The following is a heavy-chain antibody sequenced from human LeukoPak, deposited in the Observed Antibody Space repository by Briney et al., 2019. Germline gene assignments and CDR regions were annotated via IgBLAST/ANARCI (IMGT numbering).Heavy chain of an antibody. CDR3: AKGDDFMITSADY. CDR2: ISGSGGST. CDR1: GFTFSSYA. V-gene: IGHV3-23*01. D-gene: IGHD3-16*01. Sequence: PGGSLRLSCAASGFTFSSYAMSWVRQAPGKGPEWVSAISGSGGSTYYADSVKGRFTISRDNSKNTLYLQMNSLRAEDTAVYYCAKGDDFMITSADYWGQGTLVTVSS. J-gene: IGHJ4*02.